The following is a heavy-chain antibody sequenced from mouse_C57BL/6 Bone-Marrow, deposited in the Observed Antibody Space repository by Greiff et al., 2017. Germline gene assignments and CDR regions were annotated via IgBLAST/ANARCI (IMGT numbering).Heavy chain of an antibody. D-gene: IGHD1-1*01. J-gene: IGHJ1*03. CDR2: INPSRGYT. V-gene: IGHV1-4*01. Sequence: QVQLQQSGAELARPGASVKMSCKASGYTFTSYTMHWVKQRPGQGLEWIGYINPSRGYTKYNQKFKDKATLTADKSSSTAYMQLSSLTSEDSAVYYCARYGITTGYFDVGGTGTTVTVSA. CDR1: GYTFTSYT. CDR3: ARYGITTGYFDV.